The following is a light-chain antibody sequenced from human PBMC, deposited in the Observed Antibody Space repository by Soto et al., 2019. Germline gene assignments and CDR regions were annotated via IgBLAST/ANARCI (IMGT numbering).Light chain of an antibody. Sequence: ESVYPQCRRTMNKSPGDRATLSCRASQSVNNNLAWYQQKLGQAPRVLIYGASTRATGIPARFTGSGSGTEFILTITSLQSEESAVYYCQEYNTWPWTSGQGTKVDI. J-gene: IGKJ1*01. CDR2: GAS. V-gene: IGKV3-15*01. CDR3: QEYNTWPWT. CDR1: QSVNNN.